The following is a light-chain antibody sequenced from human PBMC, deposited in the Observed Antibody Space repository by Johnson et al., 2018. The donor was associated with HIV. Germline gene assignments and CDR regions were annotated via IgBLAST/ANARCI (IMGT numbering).Light chain of an antibody. Sequence: QSVLTQPPSVSAAPGQKVTISCSGSSSNIGNNYVSWYQQLPGTTPKLLMYEDNERPSGIPDRFSGSKSGTSATLGISGLQTGDEADYFCGTWDSSLGAQYVFGSVTKVTVL. J-gene: IGLJ1*01. CDR1: SSNIGNNY. CDR2: EDN. CDR3: GTWDSSLGAQYV. V-gene: IGLV1-51*02.